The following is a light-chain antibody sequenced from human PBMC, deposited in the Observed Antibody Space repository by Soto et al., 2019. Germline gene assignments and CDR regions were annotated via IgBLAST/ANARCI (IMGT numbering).Light chain of an antibody. V-gene: IGLV4-60*02. Sequence: QSVLTQSSSASASLGSSVKLTCTLSSGHSSYIIAWHQQQPGKAPRYLMKLEGSGSYNKGSGVPDRFSGFSSGADRYLTISNLQFEDEADYYCETWDSKTHGVFGGGTKVTVL. CDR1: SGHSSYI. J-gene: IGLJ2*01. CDR2: LEGSGSY. CDR3: ETWDSKTHGV.